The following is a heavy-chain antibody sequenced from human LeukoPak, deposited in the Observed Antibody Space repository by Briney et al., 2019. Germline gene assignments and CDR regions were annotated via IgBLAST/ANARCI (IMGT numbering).Heavy chain of an antibody. J-gene: IGHJ4*02. D-gene: IGHD3-10*01. CDR2: IIPIFGTA. Sequence: SVKVSCKASGGTFSSYAISWVRQAPGQRLEWMGGIIPIFGTANYAQKFQGRVTITTDESTSTAYMELSSLRSEDTAVYYCARMVRGVIRPHYYFDYWGQGTLVTVSS. V-gene: IGHV1-69*05. CDR3: ARMVRGVIRPHYYFDY. CDR1: GGTFSSYA.